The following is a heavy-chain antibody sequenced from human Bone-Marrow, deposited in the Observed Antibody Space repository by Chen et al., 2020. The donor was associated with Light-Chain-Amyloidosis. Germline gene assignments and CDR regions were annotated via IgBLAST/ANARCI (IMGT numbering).Heavy chain of an antibody. CDR1: GGSISGSNW. J-gene: IGHJ6*02. CDR2: IYHSGST. CDR3: ARAVRIAARRAGGYYGMDV. Sequence: QVQLQESGPGLVKPSGTLSLTCAVSGGSISGSNWWSWVRQPPGKGLEWIGEIYHSGSTNYNPSLKSRVTISVDKSKNQFSLKLSSVTAADTAVYYCARAVRIAARRAGGYYGMDVWGQGATVTVSS. V-gene: IGHV4-4*02. D-gene: IGHD6-6*01.